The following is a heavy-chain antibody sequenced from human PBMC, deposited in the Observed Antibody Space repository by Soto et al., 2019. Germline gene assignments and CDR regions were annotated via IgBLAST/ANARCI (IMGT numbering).Heavy chain of an antibody. V-gene: IGHV3-30-3*01. J-gene: IGHJ6*02. CDR2: ISYDGSNK. D-gene: IGHD3-10*01. CDR1: GFTFSSYA. Sequence: QVQLVESGGGVVQPGRSLRLSCAASGFTFSSYAMHWVRQAPGKGLEWVAVISYDGSNKYYADSVKGRFTISRDNSKNTLYLQMNRLRAEDTAVYYCAIEQYYYGSGSYYNGPPPNYYYYGTDVRGQGTTVTVSS. CDR3: AIEQYYYGSGSYYNGPPPNYYYYGTDV.